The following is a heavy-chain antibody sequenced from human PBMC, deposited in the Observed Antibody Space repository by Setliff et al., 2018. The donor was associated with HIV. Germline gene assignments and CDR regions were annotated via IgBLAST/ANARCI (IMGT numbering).Heavy chain of an antibody. CDR3: AKLLFFAFHT. D-gene: IGHD3-3*01. CDR2: ISNTGRNT. V-gene: IGHV3-23*01. CDR1: GFTFSNYA. J-gene: IGHJ3*02. Sequence: GGSLRLSCAASGFTFSNYAMGWVRQVPGKGLEWVASISNTGRNTYYGDSVKGRFIISRDNSKNTAYLQMSSLRDEDTAIYYCAKLLFFAFHTWGQGTMVTVSS.